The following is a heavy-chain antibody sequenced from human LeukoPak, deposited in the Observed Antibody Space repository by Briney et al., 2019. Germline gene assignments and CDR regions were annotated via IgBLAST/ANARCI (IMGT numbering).Heavy chain of an antibody. V-gene: IGHV4-34*01. CDR3: ARGIPLEAFDI. CDR1: GGSFSGYY. Sequence: SETLSLTCAVYGGSFSGYYWSWIRQPPGKGLEWIGEINHSGSTNYNPSLKSRVTISVDTSKNQFSLKLSSVTAADTAVYYCARGIPLEAFDIWGQGTMVTVSS. CDR2: INHSGST. D-gene: IGHD2-2*02. J-gene: IGHJ3*02.